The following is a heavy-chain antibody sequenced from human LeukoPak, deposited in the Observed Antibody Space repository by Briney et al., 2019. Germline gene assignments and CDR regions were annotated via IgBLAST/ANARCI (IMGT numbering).Heavy chain of an antibody. D-gene: IGHD3-22*01. J-gene: IGHJ5*02. CDR1: GGSISSGGYY. V-gene: IGHV4-31*03. CDR2: IYYSAST. CDR3: ARDYGSTMIDP. Sequence: SQTLSLTCTVSGGSISSGGYYWSWIRQHPGKGLEWIGYIYYSASTYYHPALKSRVTISVDTSKNQFSLKLSPVTAADTAVYYCARDYGSTMIDPWGQGTLVTVSS.